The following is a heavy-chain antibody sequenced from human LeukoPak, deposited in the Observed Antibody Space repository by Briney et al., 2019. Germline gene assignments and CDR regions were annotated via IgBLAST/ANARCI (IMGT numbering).Heavy chain of an antibody. J-gene: IGHJ4*02. D-gene: IGHD2-8*01. CDR2: ISPSGTDI. CDR1: GFTFSDSY. CDR3: ARGYCTNGVCYTGSDFDY. Sequence: GGSLRLSCAVSGFTFSDSYMTWLRQAPGKGLESLSYISPSGTDISYADSVKGRFTISRDNAKNSLYLQMNSLRAEDTAVYYCARGYCTNGVCYTGSDFDYWGQGTLVTVSS. V-gene: IGHV3-11*04.